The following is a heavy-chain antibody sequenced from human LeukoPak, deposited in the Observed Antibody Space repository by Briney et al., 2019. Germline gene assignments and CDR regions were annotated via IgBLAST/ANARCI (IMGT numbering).Heavy chain of an antibody. Sequence: SETLSLTCTISGDSIGRINYYWGWIRQPPGKGLEWIVSMSYSGHTYYNPSLKSRVTISVDTSKNQFSLKLSSVTAADTAVYYCARGYDGSGYYYRNWYFDLWGRGTLVTVSS. D-gene: IGHD3-22*01. CDR1: GDSIGRINYY. V-gene: IGHV4-39*07. J-gene: IGHJ2*01. CDR3: ARGYDGSGYYYRNWYFDL. CDR2: MSYSGHT.